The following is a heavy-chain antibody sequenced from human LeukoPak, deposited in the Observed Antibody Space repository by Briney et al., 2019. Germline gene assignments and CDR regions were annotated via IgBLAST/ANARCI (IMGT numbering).Heavy chain of an antibody. D-gene: IGHD3-22*01. Sequence: SETLSLTCSVSGDSVSRSDSYWDWLRQPPGKGLEWIGTIYYSGRTYYSPSLKSRVTMSVDPSNNQFSLNLRSVTAADTALYYCARRRYYDGSGYLEWGQGTLLSVSS. CDR2: IYYSGRT. CDR1: GDSVSRSDSY. J-gene: IGHJ1*01. CDR3: ARRRYYDGSGYLE. V-gene: IGHV4-39*01.